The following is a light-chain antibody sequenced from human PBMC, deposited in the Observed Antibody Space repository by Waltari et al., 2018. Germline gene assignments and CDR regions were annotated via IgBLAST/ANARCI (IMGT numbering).Light chain of an antibody. CDR2: DAS. J-gene: IGKJ3*01. CDR3: QERSDWRGLT. Sequence: EIVLTQSPATLSLSPGERAVLSCRASQSCNNYLAWYQQKPGQAPSLLIYDASTRATGIAARFSGSGSGTDFTLTISSLEPEDSAVYYCQERSDWRGLTFGPGTKVDIK. CDR1: QSCNNY. V-gene: IGKV3-11*01.